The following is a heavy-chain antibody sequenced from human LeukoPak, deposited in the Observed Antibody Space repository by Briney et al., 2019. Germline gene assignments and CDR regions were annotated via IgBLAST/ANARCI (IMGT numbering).Heavy chain of an antibody. D-gene: IGHD3-22*01. Sequence: SETLSFACSGAGVSISSYDWSWIRQPASKGLEWLGRIYSSGSTNYNPSLKSRVTMSVDTSKNQFSLKLSSVTAADTAVYYCVTYYYDSSGYSDYWGQGTLVTVSS. CDR3: VTYYYDSSGYSDY. V-gene: IGHV4-4*07. CDR2: IYSSGST. CDR1: GVSISSYD. J-gene: IGHJ4*02.